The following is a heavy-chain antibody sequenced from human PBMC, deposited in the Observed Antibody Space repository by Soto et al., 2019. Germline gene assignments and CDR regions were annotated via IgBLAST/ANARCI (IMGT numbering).Heavy chain of an antibody. D-gene: IGHD3-22*01. Sequence: QVQLVQSGAEVKKPGASVKVSCKASGYTFTSYDINWVRQATGQGLEWMGWMNPNSGNTGNAQKFQGRVTMTRNTSISTAYMELSSLRSEDTAVYYCARFLRSSGYYYYFDYWGQGTLVTVSS. J-gene: IGHJ4*02. V-gene: IGHV1-8*01. CDR3: ARFLRSSGYYYYFDY. CDR1: GYTFTSYD. CDR2: MNPNSGNT.